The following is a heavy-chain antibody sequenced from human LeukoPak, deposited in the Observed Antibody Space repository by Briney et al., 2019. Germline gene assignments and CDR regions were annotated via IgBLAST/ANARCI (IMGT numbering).Heavy chain of an antibody. CDR3: ARDGGGDYRLEY. CDR2: ISSSSSTI. J-gene: IGHJ4*02. D-gene: IGHD4-17*01. V-gene: IGHV3-48*01. Sequence: PGGSLRLSCAASGFTFSRNSMNWVRQAPGRGLEWISYISSSSSTIYYADSVKGRFTISRDNAKNSLYLQMNSLRAEDTAVYYCARDGGGDYRLEYWGQGALVTVSS. CDR1: GFTFSRNS.